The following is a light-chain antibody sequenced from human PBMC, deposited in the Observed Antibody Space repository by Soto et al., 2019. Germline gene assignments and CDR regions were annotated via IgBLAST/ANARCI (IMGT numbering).Light chain of an antibody. CDR1: QSISSW. Sequence: DIQMNKSPSTLSACVGDRVTITCRASQSISSWLAWYQQKPGKAPKLLIYKAFTLESGVPSRFSSSGSGTEFTLTISSLQPDDFATYHCQQYNSYPWTFGQGTKVDIK. CDR3: QQYNSYPWT. J-gene: IGKJ1*01. V-gene: IGKV1-5*03. CDR2: KAF.